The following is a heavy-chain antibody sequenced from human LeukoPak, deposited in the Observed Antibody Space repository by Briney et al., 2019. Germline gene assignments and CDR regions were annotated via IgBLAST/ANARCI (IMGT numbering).Heavy chain of an antibody. CDR3: AKLTPY. Sequence: GGSLRLSCAASGFTFSSSAMSWVRQAPGEGLEWVSSIIVSGDNTYYTDSVQGRFTISRDNFKSTLYLQMNSLRPEDTAIYYCAKLTPYWGQGTLVTVSS. CDR2: IIVSGDNT. CDR1: GFTFSSSA. J-gene: IGHJ4*02. V-gene: IGHV3-23*01. D-gene: IGHD3-9*01.